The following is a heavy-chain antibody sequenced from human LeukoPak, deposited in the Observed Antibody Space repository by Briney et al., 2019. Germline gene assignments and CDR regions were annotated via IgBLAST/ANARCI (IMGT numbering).Heavy chain of an antibody. CDR2: INHSGST. J-gene: IGHJ4*02. D-gene: IGHD3-3*01. V-gene: IGHV4-34*01. CDR3: ASPFLTNDY. CDR1: GGSFSGYY. Sequence: SETLSLTCAVYGGSFSGYYWSWIRQPPGEGLEWIGEINHSGSTNYNPSLKSRVTISVDTSKNQLSLKLSSVTAADTAVYYCASPFLTNDYWGQGTLVTVSS.